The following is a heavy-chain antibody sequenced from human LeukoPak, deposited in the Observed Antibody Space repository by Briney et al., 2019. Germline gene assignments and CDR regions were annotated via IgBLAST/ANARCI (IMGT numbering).Heavy chain of an antibody. D-gene: IGHD3-10*01. CDR1: GYSFTSYW. J-gene: IGHJ6*02. V-gene: IGHV5-10-1*01. CDR3: ARRGYYYYGMDV. CDR2: IDPSDSYT. Sequence: GESLKISFKGSGYSFTSYWIGWVRQMPGKGLEWMGRIDPSDSYTNYSPSFQGHVTISVDKSISTAYLQWSSLKASDSAMYYCARRGYYYYGMDVWGQGTTVTVSS.